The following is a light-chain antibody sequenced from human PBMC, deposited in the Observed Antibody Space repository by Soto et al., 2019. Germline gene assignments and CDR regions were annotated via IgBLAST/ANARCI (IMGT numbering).Light chain of an antibody. CDR3: QQRYNWPIT. CDR2: DAS. Sequence: ELVWTQSTGTLSLSPGTRATTSGMASQSISNYLAWYQQKPGQAPRLLIYDASNRATGIPARFSGSGSGTDFTLTISRLEPEDFAVYYCQQRYNWPITFGQGTRVEIK. V-gene: IGKV3-11*01. J-gene: IGKJ5*01. CDR1: QSISNY.